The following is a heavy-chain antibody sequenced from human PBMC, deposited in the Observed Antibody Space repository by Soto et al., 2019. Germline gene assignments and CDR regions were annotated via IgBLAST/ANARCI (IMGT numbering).Heavy chain of an antibody. V-gene: IGHV3-11*01. CDR2: ISSRDNTI. J-gene: IGHJ6*02. CDR1: GCTFSDYY. CDR3: ATASQSYTYDQYFFDV. D-gene: IGHD1-26*01. Sequence: PGGSLRLSCAASGCTFSDYYMSCIRQAPGKGLEWVSYISSRDNTIYYADSVKGRFTISRDNAKNSLYLQMNSLRAEDTAVYYCATASQSYTYDQYFFDVWGQGTTVTVSS.